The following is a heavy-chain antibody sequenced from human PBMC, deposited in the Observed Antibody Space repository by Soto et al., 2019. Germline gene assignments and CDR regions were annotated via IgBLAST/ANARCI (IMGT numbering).Heavy chain of an antibody. CDR1: GFRFSSYW. Sequence: LRLSCAASGFRFSSYWMSWVRQAPGKGLEWVANIKEDGSEKYYVDSVKGRFSISRDNAKNSLYLQMNSLRAEDAAVYYCARVGAPGGYYYYFDYWGRGTQVTVSS. D-gene: IGHD3-22*01. CDR3: ARVGAPGGYYYYFDY. V-gene: IGHV3-7*01. J-gene: IGHJ4*02. CDR2: IKEDGSEK.